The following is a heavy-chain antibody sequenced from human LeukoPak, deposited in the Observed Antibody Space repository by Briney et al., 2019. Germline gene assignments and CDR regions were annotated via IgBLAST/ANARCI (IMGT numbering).Heavy chain of an antibody. Sequence: GGSLRLSCAASGFTFSSYSMNWVRQAPGKGLEWVSYISSSSRTIYYADSVKGQFTISRDNAKNSLYLQMNSLRDEDTGVYYCARAGAYCSGGTCYSNWLDPWGQGTLVTVSS. D-gene: IGHD2-15*01. J-gene: IGHJ5*02. V-gene: IGHV3-48*02. CDR3: ARAGAYCSGGTCYSNWLDP. CDR1: GFTFSSYS. CDR2: ISSSSRTI.